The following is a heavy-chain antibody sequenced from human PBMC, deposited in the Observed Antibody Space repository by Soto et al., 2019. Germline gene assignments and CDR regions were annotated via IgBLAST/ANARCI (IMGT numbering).Heavy chain of an antibody. J-gene: IGHJ6*02. V-gene: IGHV3-23*01. CDR1: GFTFSTYA. CDR3: VKGQSSSWSQTGGMDV. D-gene: IGHD2-2*01. Sequence: EVQLLESGGGLVQPGGSLRLSCAASGFTFSTYAMSWARQAPGKGLEWVAGIDDSGVSTYYADSVKGRLTISRDNXKXXXXXXXXXXXXEDTAVYYCVKGQSSSWSQTGGMDVWGQGTTVTVSS. CDR2: IDDSGVST.